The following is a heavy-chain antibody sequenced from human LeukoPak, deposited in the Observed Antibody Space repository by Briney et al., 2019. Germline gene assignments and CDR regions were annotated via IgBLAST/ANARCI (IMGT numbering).Heavy chain of an antibody. CDR3: ARHFEEGYCSGGSCYIDY. Sequence: GESLKISCKGCGYSFTSYWIGWVRQMPGKGLEWMGIIYPGDSDTRYSPSFQGQVTISADKSISTAYLQWSSLKASDTAMYYCARHFEEGYCSGGSCYIDYWGQGTLVTVSS. CDR1: GYSFTSYW. CDR2: IYPGDSDT. V-gene: IGHV5-51*01. J-gene: IGHJ4*02. D-gene: IGHD2-15*01.